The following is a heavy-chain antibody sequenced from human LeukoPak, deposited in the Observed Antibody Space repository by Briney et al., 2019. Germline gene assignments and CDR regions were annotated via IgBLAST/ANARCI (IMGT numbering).Heavy chain of an antibody. V-gene: IGHV3-21*01. CDR3: ARDKAPYYFDY. CDR1: GFTFSTYN. J-gene: IGHJ4*02. CDR2: ISSSSSYI. Sequence: GGSLRLSCAASGFTFSTYNMNWVRQAPGKGLEWVSSISSSSSYIYYADSMKGRFTISRDNAKNSLYLQMNSLRAEGTAVYYCARDKAPYYFDYWGQGTLVTVSS.